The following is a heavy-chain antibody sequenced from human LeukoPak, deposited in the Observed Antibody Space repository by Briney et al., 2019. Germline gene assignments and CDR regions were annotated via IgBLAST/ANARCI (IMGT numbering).Heavy chain of an antibody. CDR1: GFTLSSYG. CDR3: AKVGRPKFYYDSSKPFDY. V-gene: IGHV3-30*02. D-gene: IGHD3-22*01. Sequence: GGSLRLSCAASGFTLSSYGMHWVRQAPGKGLEWVAFIRYDGSNKYYADSVKGRFTISRDNSKNTLYLQMNSLRAEDTAVYYCAKVGRPKFYYDSSKPFDYWGQGTLVTVSS. J-gene: IGHJ4*02. CDR2: IRYDGSNK.